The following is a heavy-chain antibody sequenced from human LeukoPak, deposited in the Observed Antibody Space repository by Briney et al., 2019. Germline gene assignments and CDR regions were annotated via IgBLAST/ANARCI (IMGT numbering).Heavy chain of an antibody. Sequence: ASVKVSCKASGYIFTSYGIIWVRQAPGQGLQWMGWISAHNGNTNYAQKLQGRVTMTTDTSTSTVYMELRSLRSDDTAVYYCARAQATLLLDYWGQGTLVTVSS. J-gene: IGHJ4*02. V-gene: IGHV1-18*01. CDR2: ISAHNGNT. CDR3: ARAQATLLLDY. CDR1: GYIFTSYG. D-gene: IGHD5-12*01.